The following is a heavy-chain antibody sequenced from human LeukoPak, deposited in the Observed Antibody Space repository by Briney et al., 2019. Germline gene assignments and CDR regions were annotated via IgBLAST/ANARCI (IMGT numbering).Heavy chain of an antibody. V-gene: IGHV4-59*08. J-gene: IGHJ4*02. CDR1: GGSISSYY. CDR3: ARHISPSGKFDS. Sequence: SETLSLTCTVSGGSISSYYWSWIRQPPGKGLEWLGYIYYSGNTNYNPSLKSRVTISIDTSNNQLSLKLSSVTAADTAVYCCARHISPSGKFDSWGQGTLVTVSS. CDR2: IYYSGNT.